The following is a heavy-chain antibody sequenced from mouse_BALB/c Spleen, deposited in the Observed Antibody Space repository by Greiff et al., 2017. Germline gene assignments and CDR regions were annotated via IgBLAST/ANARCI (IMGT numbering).Heavy chain of an antibody. CDR1: GYSFTGYY. CDR3: ARGSTTAYYYAMDY. V-gene: IGHV1S34*01. J-gene: IGHJ4*01. CDR2: ISCYNGAT. D-gene: IGHD1-2*01. Sequence: LVKTGASVKISCKASGYSFTGYYMHWVKQSHGKSLEWIGYISCYNGATSYNQKFKGKATFTVDTSSSTAYMQFNSLTSEDSAVYYCARGSTTAYYYAMDYWGQGTSVTVSS.